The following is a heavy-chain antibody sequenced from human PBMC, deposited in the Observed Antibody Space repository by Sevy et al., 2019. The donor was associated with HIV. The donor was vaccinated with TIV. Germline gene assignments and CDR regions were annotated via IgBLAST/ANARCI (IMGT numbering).Heavy chain of an antibody. CDR1: GFTFSSYW. J-gene: IGHJ3*02. CDR3: ARDIYLTYYDFWSGYQGNDAFDI. D-gene: IGHD3-3*01. Sequence: GGSLRLSCAASGFTFSSYWMSWVRQAPGKGLEWVANIKQDGSEKYYVDSVKGRFTISRDNTKNSLYLQMNSLRAEDTAVYYRARDIYLTYYDFWSGYQGNDAFDIWGQGTMVTVSS. CDR2: IKQDGSEK. V-gene: IGHV3-7*01.